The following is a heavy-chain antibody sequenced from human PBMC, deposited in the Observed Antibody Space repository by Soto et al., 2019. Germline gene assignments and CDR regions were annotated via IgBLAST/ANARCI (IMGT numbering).Heavy chain of an antibody. CDR2: IWYDGSNE. D-gene: IGHD6-19*01. V-gene: IGHV3-33*01. Sequence: QVELVESGGGVVQPGRSLRLSCAASGFIFSSYGMHWVRQAPGKGLEWVAVIWYDGSNENYADSVKGRFTIPRDNSKNTLYLQMNSLRAEDTAVYYCTRRFSDGWYSDYWGQGTLVTVSS. CDR1: GFIFSSYG. CDR3: TRRFSDGWYSDY. J-gene: IGHJ4*02.